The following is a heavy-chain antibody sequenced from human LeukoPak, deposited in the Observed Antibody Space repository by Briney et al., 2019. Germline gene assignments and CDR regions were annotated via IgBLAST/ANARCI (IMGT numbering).Heavy chain of an antibody. CDR3: AKDWSYSGYSSGWPPQTTFDY. J-gene: IGHJ4*02. CDR2: ISGSGGST. V-gene: IGHV3-23*01. CDR1: GFTFSNYA. Sequence: PGGSLRLSCAASGFTFSNYAMSWVRQAPGKGLEWVSAISGSGGSTYYADSVKGRFTISRDNSKNTLYLQMNSLRAEDTAVYYCAKDWSYSGYSSGWPPQTTFDYWGQGTLVTVSS. D-gene: IGHD6-19*01.